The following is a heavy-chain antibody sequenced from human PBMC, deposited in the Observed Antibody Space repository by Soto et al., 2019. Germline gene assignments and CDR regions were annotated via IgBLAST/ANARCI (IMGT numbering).Heavy chain of an antibody. CDR1: GYTFTSYY. CDR2: INPSGGST. Sequence: QVQLVQSGAEVKKPGASVKVSCKASGYTFTSYYMHWVRQAPGQGLEWMGIINPSGGSTSYAQKFQGRVTMTRDTSTSTVYMELSSLRSEDTAVYYCARDQGYSYHAYYGMDVWGQGTTVTVSS. D-gene: IGHD5-18*01. J-gene: IGHJ6*02. CDR3: ARDQGYSYHAYYGMDV. V-gene: IGHV1-46*01.